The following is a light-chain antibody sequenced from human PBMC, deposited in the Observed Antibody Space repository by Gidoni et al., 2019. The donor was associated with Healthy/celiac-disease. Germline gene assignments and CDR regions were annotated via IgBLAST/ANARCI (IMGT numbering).Light chain of an antibody. CDR3: QQYGSSRRT. J-gene: IGKJ1*01. CDR1: QSVSSSY. CDR2: GAS. V-gene: IGKV3-20*01. Sequence: EIELTQAPGTLPLAPGERATLACRASQSVSSSYLAWYQQTPGQAPRLLIYGASSRATGIPDRFSGSGSGTDFTLTISRLEPEDFAVYYCQQYGSSRRTFGQGTKVEIK.